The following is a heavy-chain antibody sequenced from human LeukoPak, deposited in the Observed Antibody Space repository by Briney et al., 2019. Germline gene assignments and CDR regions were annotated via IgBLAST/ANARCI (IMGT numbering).Heavy chain of an antibody. J-gene: IGHJ4*02. V-gene: IGHV3-7*01. Sequence: GGSLRLSCAASGFTFSSYWMSWVRQSPGKGLEWVANIKEDGSQKYYVDSVKGRFTISRDNAKNSLYLQMNSLRGEDTAVYYCASGFTRSDYWGQGTLVTVSS. CDR3: ASGFTRSDY. CDR2: IKEDGSQK. CDR1: GFTFSSYW. D-gene: IGHD3-10*01.